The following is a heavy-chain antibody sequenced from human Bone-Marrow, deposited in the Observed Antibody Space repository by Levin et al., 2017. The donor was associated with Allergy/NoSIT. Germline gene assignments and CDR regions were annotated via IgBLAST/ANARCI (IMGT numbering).Heavy chain of an antibody. J-gene: IGHJ4*02. Sequence: PGESLKISCETSGFNFSNYEMNWVRQAPGKGLEWVSYISSRYKIYYGDSVKGRFTISRDNARNSLYLQMDSLRAEDTAVYYCARALRYWGQGTLVTVSS. CDR1: GFNFSNYE. CDR2: ISSRYKI. CDR3: ARALRY. V-gene: IGHV3-48*03.